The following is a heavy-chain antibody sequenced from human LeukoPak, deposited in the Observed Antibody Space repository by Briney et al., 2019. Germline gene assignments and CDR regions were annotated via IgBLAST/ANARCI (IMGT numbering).Heavy chain of an antibody. J-gene: IGHJ4*02. CDR3: ARGEGYSSGWYLYYFDY. V-gene: IGHV4-59*01. CDR2: IYYSGSP. Sequence: SETLSLTRTVSGRSISSYYWSWIRQPPGKGREGIGYIYYSGSPNYNPSLKSRVTISVDTSKNQFSLKLSSVTAADTAVYYCARGEGYSSGWYLYYFDYWGQGTLVTVSS. D-gene: IGHD6-19*01. CDR1: GRSISSYY.